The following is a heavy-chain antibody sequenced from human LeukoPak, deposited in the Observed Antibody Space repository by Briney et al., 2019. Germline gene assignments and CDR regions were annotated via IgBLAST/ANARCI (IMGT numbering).Heavy chain of an antibody. D-gene: IGHD2-2*01. CDR3: ARVRKDIVVVPADAFDI. CDR1: GDSISIYY. CDR2: IYYSGST. Sequence: SETLSLTCTVSGDSISIYYWRWLRQPPGEGRECIGYIYYSGSTNYNPSLKSRVTISVDTSKTQFSLKLSSVTAADTAVYYCARVRKDIVVVPADAFDIWGQGTMVTVSS. V-gene: IGHV4-59*01. J-gene: IGHJ3*02.